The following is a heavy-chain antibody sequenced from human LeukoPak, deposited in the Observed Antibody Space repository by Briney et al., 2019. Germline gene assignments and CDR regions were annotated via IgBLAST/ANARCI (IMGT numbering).Heavy chain of an antibody. CDR1: GGSITSYY. Sequence: SETLSLTCTVSGGSITSYYWSWIRQPPGKGPEWIGYIYYSRSTNYNPSLNSRVTISIDTSKNQFSLKLSSVTAADTAVYYCARIEMATTQDYYYYMDVWGKGTTVTVSS. J-gene: IGHJ6*03. D-gene: IGHD5-24*01. CDR3: ARIEMATTQDYYYYMDV. CDR2: IYYSRST. V-gene: IGHV4-59*08.